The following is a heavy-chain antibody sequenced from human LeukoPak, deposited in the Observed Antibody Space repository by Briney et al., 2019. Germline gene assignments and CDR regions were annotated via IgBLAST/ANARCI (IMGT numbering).Heavy chain of an antibody. D-gene: IGHD3-3*01. Sequence: SETLSLTCTVSGGSISSYYWSWIRQPPGKGLEWIGYIYYSGSTNYNPSLKSRVTISVDTSKNQFSLKLSSVTAADTAVYYCARVVYYDFWSGYCPPKYYFDYWGQGTLVTVSS. J-gene: IGHJ4*02. V-gene: IGHV4-59*01. CDR2: IYYSGST. CDR3: ARVVYYDFWSGYCPPKYYFDY. CDR1: GGSISSYY.